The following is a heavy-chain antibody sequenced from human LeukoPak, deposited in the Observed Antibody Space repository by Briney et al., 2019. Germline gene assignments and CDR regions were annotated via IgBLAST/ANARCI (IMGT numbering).Heavy chain of an antibody. CDR2: IYYSGST. V-gene: IGHV4-39*01. D-gene: IGHD1-26*01. J-gene: IGHJ4*02. CDR3: AKIVGATLFDY. Sequence: SETLSLTCTVSGGSISSSSYYWGWIRQPPGKGLEWIGSIYYSGSTYYNPSLKSRVTISVDASKNQFSLKLSSVTAADTAVYYWAKIVGATLFDYWGQGTLVTVSS. CDR1: GGSISSSSYY.